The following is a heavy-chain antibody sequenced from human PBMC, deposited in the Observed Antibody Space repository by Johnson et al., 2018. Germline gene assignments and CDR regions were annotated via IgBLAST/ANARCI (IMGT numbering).Heavy chain of an antibody. D-gene: IGHD4-17*01. Sequence: QVQLVESGGGVVQPGRSLRLSCAASGFTFSCYGMHCFRQAPGKGLEWVAVIWYDGSEKYYADSVKGRFTISRDNSKNTLYVQMNSLRAEDTAVYYCGRERLNDYGGYWPTHDVLDIWGKGKMVTVSS. CDR3: GRERLNDYGGYWPTHDVLDI. V-gene: IGHV3-33*08. CDR2: IWYDGSEK. CDR1: GFTFSCYG. J-gene: IGHJ3*02.